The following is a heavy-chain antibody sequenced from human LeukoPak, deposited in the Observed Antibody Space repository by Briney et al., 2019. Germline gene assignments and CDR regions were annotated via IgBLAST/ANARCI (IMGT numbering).Heavy chain of an antibody. Sequence: SETLSLTCAVYGGSFSDYYWTWVRQPPGKGLEWIGEINHRGVTTYYPSLKSRVTISIDTYRNQFSLTMHSLTAADTAVYYCASYRGSTVFGYWGQGTLVTVSS. CDR3: ASYRGSTVFGY. D-gene: IGHD4-17*01. V-gene: IGHV4-34*01. J-gene: IGHJ4*02. CDR2: INHRGVT. CDR1: GGSFSDYY.